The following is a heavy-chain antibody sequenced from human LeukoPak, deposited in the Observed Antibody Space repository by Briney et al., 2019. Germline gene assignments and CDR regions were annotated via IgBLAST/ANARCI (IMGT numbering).Heavy chain of an antibody. D-gene: IGHD3-22*01. V-gene: IGHV4-38-2*02. Sequence: PSETLSLTCTVSGYSISSGYYWGWLRQPPGKGLEWIGSIYHSGSTYYNPSLKSRVTISVDTSKNQFSLKLSSVTAADTAVYYCARYYESSGYLYGHAFDIWGQETMVTVSS. CDR2: IYHSGST. CDR1: GYSISSGYY. J-gene: IGHJ3*02. CDR3: ARYYESSGYLYGHAFDI.